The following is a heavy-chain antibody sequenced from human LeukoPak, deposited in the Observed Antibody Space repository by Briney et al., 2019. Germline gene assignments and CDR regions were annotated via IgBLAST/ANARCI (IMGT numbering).Heavy chain of an antibody. Sequence: SETLSLTCTVSGGSISGYYWSWIRQPPGKGLEWIGYIYHSGSTYYNPSLKSRVTISVDRSKNQFSLKLSSVTAADTAVYYCARARYSYGYYFDYWGQGTLVTVSS. CDR1: GGSISGYY. CDR3: ARARYSYGYYFDY. J-gene: IGHJ4*02. CDR2: IYHSGST. D-gene: IGHD5-18*01. V-gene: IGHV4-30-2*01.